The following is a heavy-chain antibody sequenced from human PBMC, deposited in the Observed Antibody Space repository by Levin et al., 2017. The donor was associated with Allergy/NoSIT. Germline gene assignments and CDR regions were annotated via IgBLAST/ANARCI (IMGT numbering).Heavy chain of an antibody. CDR2: IYYSGST. V-gene: IGHV4-30-4*01. D-gene: IGHD2-15*01. CDR3: ARSAIVVVVAARAFDI. J-gene: IGHJ3*02. CDR1: GGSISSGDYY. Sequence: SSETLSLTCTVSGGSISSGDYYWSWIRQPPGKGLEWIGYIYYSGSTYYNPSLKSRVTISVDTSKNQFSLKLSSVTAADTAVYYCARSAIVVVVAARAFDIWGQGTMVTVSS.